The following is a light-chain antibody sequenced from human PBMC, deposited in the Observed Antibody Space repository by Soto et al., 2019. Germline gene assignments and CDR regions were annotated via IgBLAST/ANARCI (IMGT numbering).Light chain of an antibody. CDR3: QQHNNWIT. V-gene: IGKV3-11*01. J-gene: IGKJ5*01. Sequence: EIVMTQSPATLSVSPGGRATLSCRASQSVSSNLAWYQQKRGQAPRLLIYDASNRATGIPARFSGSGSGTDFTLTISSLEPEDFAVYYCQQHNNWITFGQGTRLEIK. CDR2: DAS. CDR1: QSVSSN.